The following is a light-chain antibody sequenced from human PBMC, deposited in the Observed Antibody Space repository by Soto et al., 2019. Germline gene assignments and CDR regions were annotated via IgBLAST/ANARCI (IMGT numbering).Light chain of an antibody. CDR3: MQGTHWPIT. CDR1: RSVLYMSHNKNY. J-gene: IGKJ5*01. CDR2: WAS. Sequence: DLLMTPSPDSLAVSLGERATINCRSSRSVLYMSHNKNYLAWYQQKPGQPPKVLIYWASTRESGVPDRFSGSGSGTDFALKISRVEAEDVGVYYCMQGTHWPITFGQGTRLEVK. V-gene: IGKV4-1*01.